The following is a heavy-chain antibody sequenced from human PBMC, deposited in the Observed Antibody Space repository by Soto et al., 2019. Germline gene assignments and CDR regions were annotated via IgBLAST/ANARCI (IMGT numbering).Heavy chain of an antibody. J-gene: IGHJ4*02. CDR2: INPNSGGT. V-gene: IGHV1-2*02. D-gene: IGHD4-4*01. Sequence: ASVKVSCKASGYTFTGYYMHWVRQAPGQGLEWMGWINPNSGGTNYAQKFQGRVTMTRDTSISTAYMELSRLRSDDTAVYYCARVASGYSNYAPFGYWGQGTLVNVSS. CDR1: GYTFTGYY. CDR3: ARVASGYSNYAPFGY.